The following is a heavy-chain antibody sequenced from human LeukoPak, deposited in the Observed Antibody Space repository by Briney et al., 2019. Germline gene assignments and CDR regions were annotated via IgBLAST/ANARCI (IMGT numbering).Heavy chain of an antibody. D-gene: IGHD3-22*01. CDR2: ISSSSSTI. CDR3: ARGDYYDSSAPFDY. CDR1: GFTFSSYS. Sequence: GESLRLSCAASGFTFSSYSMNWVRQAPGKGLEWVSYISSSSSTIYYADSVKGRFTISRDNAKNSLYLQMNSLRAKDAAVYYCARGDYYDSSAPFDYWGQGTLVTVSS. J-gene: IGHJ4*02. V-gene: IGHV3-48*04.